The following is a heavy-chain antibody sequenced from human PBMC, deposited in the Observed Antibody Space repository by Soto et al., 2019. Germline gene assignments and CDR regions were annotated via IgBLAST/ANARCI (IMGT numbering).Heavy chain of an antibody. V-gene: IGHV1-69*02. Sequence: QVQLVQSGAEVKKPVSSVKVSCKASGGTFSSYTISWVRQAPGQGLEWMGRIIPILGIANYAQKFQGRVTITADKSTSTAYMELSSLRSEDTAVYYCARSNKRVATKPYDYWGQGTLVTVSS. CDR2: IIPILGIA. CDR3: ARSNKRVATKPYDY. J-gene: IGHJ4*02. D-gene: IGHD5-12*01. CDR1: GGTFSSYT.